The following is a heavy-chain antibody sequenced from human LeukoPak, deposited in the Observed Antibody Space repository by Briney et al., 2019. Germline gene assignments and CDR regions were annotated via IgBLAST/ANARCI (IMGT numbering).Heavy chain of an antibody. J-gene: IGHJ4*02. CDR2: IYYSGST. CDR1: GGSISSGGYY. D-gene: IGHD6-13*01. CDR3: ARHLGSSWYSVYYFDY. V-gene: IGHV4-31*03. Sequence: PSETLSLTCTVSGGSISSGGYYWSWIRQHPGKGLEWIGDIYYSGSTYYNPSLKSRVTISVDTSKNQFSLKLSSVTAADTAVYYCARHLGSSWYSVYYFDYWGQGTLVTVSS.